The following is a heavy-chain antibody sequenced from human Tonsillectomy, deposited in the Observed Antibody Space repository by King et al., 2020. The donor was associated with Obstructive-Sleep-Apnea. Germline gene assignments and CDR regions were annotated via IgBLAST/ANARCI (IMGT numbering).Heavy chain of an antibody. CDR1: GGSLSSGGYY. CDR2: IYYSEGT. CDR3: ARGATYHYDSNNYYIPYYFDY. J-gene: IGHJ4*02. Sequence: QLQESGPGLVKPSQTLSLTCTFSGGSLSSGGYYWSWIRQHPGKGLEWIGYIYYSEGTYYHPSLKSRVTRSVDTSKNQFSLRLSSVTAADTAVYYCARGATYHYDSNNYYIPYYFDYWGQGTLVTVSS. D-gene: IGHD3-22*01. V-gene: IGHV4-31*03.